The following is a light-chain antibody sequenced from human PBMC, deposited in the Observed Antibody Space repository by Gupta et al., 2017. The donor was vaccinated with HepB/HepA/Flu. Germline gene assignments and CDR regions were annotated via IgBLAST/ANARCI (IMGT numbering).Light chain of an antibody. CDR1: QSVSSY. CDR3: QQRSNWPLIT. CDR2: DAA. Sequence: EIVLTQSPATLSLSPGERATLSCRASQSVSSYLAWYQQKPGQAPRLLIYDAANRATGIPARFSGSGCGKEVTLTISSREQEDFAGYYCQQRSNWPLITFVQGTQVEIK. V-gene: IGKV3-11*01. J-gene: IGKJ5*01.